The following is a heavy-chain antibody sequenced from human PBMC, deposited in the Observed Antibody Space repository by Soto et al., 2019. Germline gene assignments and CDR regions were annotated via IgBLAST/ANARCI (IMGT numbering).Heavy chain of an antibody. J-gene: IGHJ3*01. D-gene: IGHD1-26*01. Sequence: QITLKESGPTLVKPTQTLTLTCTFSGFSLSTGGVGVGWIRQPPGKALEWLALIYWDDDNRYSPSLNSRLTSTKHPAKNQGVLTMTIMDPVDTATYYCALATNYSVYYRGLRVFDFWGQGTMVTVSS. V-gene: IGHV2-5*02. CDR1: GFSLSTGGVG. CDR2: IYWDDDN. CDR3: ALATNYSVYYRGLRVFDF.